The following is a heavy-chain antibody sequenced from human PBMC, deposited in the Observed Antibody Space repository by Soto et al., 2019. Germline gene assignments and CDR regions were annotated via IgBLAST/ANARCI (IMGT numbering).Heavy chain of an antibody. CDR3: ARVPSPFDYYYAMDV. V-gene: IGHV4-30-4*01. J-gene: IGHJ6*02. D-gene: IGHD3-16*01. Sequence: QVQLRESGPGLVKPSQTLSLTCTVSGDSISSGNKYWSWIRQPPGKGLEWIGYIYSSGTTYYNPSLKSRLSISLHTSDNQFSLKFDSVTDADSAVYFCARVPSPFDYYYAMDVWRHGTTVTVSS. CDR1: GDSISSGNKY. CDR2: IYSSGTT.